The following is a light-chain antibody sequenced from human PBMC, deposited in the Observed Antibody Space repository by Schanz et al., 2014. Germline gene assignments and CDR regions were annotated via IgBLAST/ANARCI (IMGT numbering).Light chain of an antibody. Sequence: DIQMTQSPSSLSASVGDRVTITCRASQSISSYLNWYQQKPGKAPKLLIYAASSLQSGVPSRFSGSGSGTDFTLTISSLQPEDFATYYCQKYDRAPWTFGQGTRVEIK. V-gene: IGKV1-39*01. J-gene: IGKJ1*01. CDR1: QSISSY. CDR2: AAS. CDR3: QKYDRAPWT.